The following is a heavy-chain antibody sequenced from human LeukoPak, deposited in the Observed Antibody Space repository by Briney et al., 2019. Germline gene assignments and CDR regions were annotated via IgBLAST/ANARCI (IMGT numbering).Heavy chain of an antibody. CDR2: IKSKTDGGTT. V-gene: IGHV3-15*01. Sequence: GGSLRLSCAASGFTFSNAWMSWVRQAPGKGLEWVGRIKSKTDGGTTDYAAPVKGRFTISRDDSKNTLYLQMNSLKTEDTAVYYCAKDLKKGQLALGTGGMDVWGQGTTATVSS. J-gene: IGHJ6*02. CDR1: GFTFSNAW. CDR3: AKDLKKGQLALGTGGMDV. D-gene: IGHD6-13*01.